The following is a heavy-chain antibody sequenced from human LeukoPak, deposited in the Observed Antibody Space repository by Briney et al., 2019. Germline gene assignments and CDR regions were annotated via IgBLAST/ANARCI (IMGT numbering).Heavy chain of an antibody. D-gene: IGHD2-15*01. Sequence: KSSETLSLTCTVSGGSISSYYWSWIRQPPGKGLEWIGYIYYSGSTYYNPSLQSRVTIFEDTSKNQFSLKLTSVTAADTAVYYCARHLGGSYYSPFDYWGRGTLVTVSS. J-gene: IGHJ4*02. V-gene: IGHV4-59*08. CDR1: GGSISSYY. CDR3: ARHLGGSYYSPFDY. CDR2: IYYSGST.